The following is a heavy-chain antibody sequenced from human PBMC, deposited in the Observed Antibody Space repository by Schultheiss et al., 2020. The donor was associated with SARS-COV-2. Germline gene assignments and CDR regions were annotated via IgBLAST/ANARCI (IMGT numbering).Heavy chain of an antibody. CDR1: GYTFTSYG. CDR3: ARMGYYYYAMDV. V-gene: IGHV1-18*01. CDR2: ISAYSGNT. J-gene: IGHJ6*02. Sequence: ASVKVSCKASGYTFTSYGISWVRQAPGQALEWMGWISAYSGNTNYAQKLQGRVTMTTDTSTNTAYMDLRSLRSDDTAVYYCARMGYYYYAMDVWGQGTTVTVSS.